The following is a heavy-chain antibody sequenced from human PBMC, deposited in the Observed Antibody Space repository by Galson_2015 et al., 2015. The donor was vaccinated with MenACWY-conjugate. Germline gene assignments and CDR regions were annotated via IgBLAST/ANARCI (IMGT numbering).Heavy chain of an antibody. J-gene: IGHJ4*02. CDR2: IYHSGST. Sequence: TLSLTCSVSGYSISSGYYWGWIRQPPGKGLEWIGIIYHSGSTYYNPSLKSRVTMSVDTSKNQFSLKLSSVTAADTAVYYCARVTGYSGSYYFPYWGQGTLVTVSS. CDR3: ARVTGYSGSYYFPY. V-gene: IGHV4-38-2*02. CDR1: GYSISSGYY. D-gene: IGHD1-26*01.